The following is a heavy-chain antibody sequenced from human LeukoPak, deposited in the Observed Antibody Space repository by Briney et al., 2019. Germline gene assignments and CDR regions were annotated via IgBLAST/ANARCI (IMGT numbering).Heavy chain of an antibody. Sequence: GGSLRLSCAASGFTFSSYSMNWVRQAPGKGLEWVSSISSSSSYIYYADSVKGRFTISRDNAKNSLYLQMNSLRAEDTAVYYCARDPEAYDYVWGSYRYYDYWGQGTLVTISS. CDR1: GFTFSSYS. D-gene: IGHD3-16*02. CDR2: ISSSSSYI. J-gene: IGHJ4*02. V-gene: IGHV3-21*01. CDR3: ARDPEAYDYVWGSYRYYDY.